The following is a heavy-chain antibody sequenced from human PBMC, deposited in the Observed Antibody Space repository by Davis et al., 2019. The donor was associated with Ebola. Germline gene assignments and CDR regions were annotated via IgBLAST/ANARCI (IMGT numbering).Heavy chain of an antibody. CDR2: INPNSGGT. D-gene: IGHD6-19*01. CDR1: GYTFTGYY. V-gene: IGHV1-2*06. J-gene: IGHJ3*02. Sequence: ASVKVSCKASGYTFTGYYMHWVRQAPGQGLEWMGRINPNSGGTNYAQKFQGRVTMTRDTSISTAYMELSSLRSEDTAVYYCASSVAGTGGAFDIWGQGTMVTVSS. CDR3: ASSVAGTGGAFDI.